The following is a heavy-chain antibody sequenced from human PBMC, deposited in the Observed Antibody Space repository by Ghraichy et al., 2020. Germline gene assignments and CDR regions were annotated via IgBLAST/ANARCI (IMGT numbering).Heavy chain of an antibody. CDR3: ARVPAYDPKNWVDP. V-gene: IGHV4-61*01. CDR2: IYYSGST. J-gene: IGHJ5*02. D-gene: IGHD5-12*01. Sequence: SQTLSLTCTVSGGSVSSGSYYWNWIRQPPGKGLEWIGYIYYSGSTNYNPSLKSRVTISVDTSKNQFSLKLSSVTAAATAVYYCARVPAYDPKNWVDPWGQGTLVTVSS. CDR1: GGSVSSGSYY.